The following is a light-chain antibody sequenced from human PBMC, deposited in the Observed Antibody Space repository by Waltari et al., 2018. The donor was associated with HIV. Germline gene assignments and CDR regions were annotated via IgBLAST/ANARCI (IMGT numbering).Light chain of an antibody. J-gene: IGLJ2*01. CDR3: CSYAGSSTLYVV. Sequence: QSALTQPASVSGSPGQSLTLSCTGTSSDVGSYNLVSSYQQHPGKSPKLMIYEVSKRPSGVSNRFSGSKSGNTAALTISGLQAEDEADYYCCSYAGSSTLYVVFGGGTKLTVL. CDR2: EVS. V-gene: IGLV2-23*02. CDR1: SSDVGSYNL.